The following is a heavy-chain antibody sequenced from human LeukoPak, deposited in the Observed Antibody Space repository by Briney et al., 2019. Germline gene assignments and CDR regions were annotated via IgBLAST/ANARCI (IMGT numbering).Heavy chain of an antibody. J-gene: IGHJ4*02. D-gene: IGHD2-15*01. V-gene: IGHV3-53*01. Sequence: PGGSLRLSCAVSGFTVSSNYMSWVRQAPGKGLEWVSLIHSGGTTVYADSVKDRFTISRDYSKNTVNLQINSLRAEDTAVYYCARERRYCSGDNCYSGLDYWGQGTLVTVSS. CDR2: IHSGGTT. CDR1: GFTVSSNY. CDR3: ARERRYCSGDNCYSGLDY.